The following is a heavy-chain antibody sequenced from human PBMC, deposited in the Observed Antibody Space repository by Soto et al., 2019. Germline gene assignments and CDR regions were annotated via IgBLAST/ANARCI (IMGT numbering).Heavy chain of an antibody. Sequence: GGSLRLSCAASGFTFSSYAMSWVRQAPGKGLEWVSAISGSGGSTYYADSVKGRFTISRDNSKNTLYLQMNSLRAEDTAVYYCAKGGCSGGSCYSYYYYYYGMDVWGQGTTVTVSS. CDR2: ISGSGGST. CDR3: AKGGCSGGSCYSYYYYYYGMDV. CDR1: GFTFSSYA. J-gene: IGHJ6*02. V-gene: IGHV3-23*01. D-gene: IGHD2-15*01.